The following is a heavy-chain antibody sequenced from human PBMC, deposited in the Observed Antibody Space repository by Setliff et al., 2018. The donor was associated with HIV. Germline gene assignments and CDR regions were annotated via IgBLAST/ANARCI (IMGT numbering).Heavy chain of an antibody. V-gene: IGHV3-23*01. Sequence: PGGSLRLSCAASGFTFSTYAMTWVRQAPGKGREWVSSIGSSGGTTYFADTVKGRFTISRDNSKNTLYLQMDSRRAEDTAVYYCARDRGTYWGQGTLVTVSS. CDR2: IGSSGGTT. J-gene: IGHJ4*02. CDR3: ARDRGTY. D-gene: IGHD1-7*01. CDR1: GFTFSTYA.